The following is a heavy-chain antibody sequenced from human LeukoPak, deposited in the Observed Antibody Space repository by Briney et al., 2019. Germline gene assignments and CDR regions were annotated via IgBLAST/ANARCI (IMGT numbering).Heavy chain of an antibody. V-gene: IGHV3-74*01. D-gene: IGHD4-11*01. CDR2: INREGSST. CDR3: AKYLYPTTPYFDY. CDR1: GLTFSSYW. Sequence: GGSLRLSCAVSGLTFSSYWMHWVRQAPGKGLVWVSRINREGSSTSYADSVRGRFTISRDNSKNTLYLQMNSLRAEDTAVYYCAKYLYPTTPYFDYWGQGTLVTVPS. J-gene: IGHJ4*02.